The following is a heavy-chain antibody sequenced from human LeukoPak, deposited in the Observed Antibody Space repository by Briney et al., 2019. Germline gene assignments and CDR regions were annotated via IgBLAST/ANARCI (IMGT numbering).Heavy chain of an antibody. CDR1: GFTFSSYG. D-gene: IGHD1-7*01. CDR2: IRYDGSNV. CDR3: AKDWNYGSYFDY. V-gene: IGHV3-30*02. Sequence: GGSLRLSCAGSGFTFSSYGIHWVRQAPGKGLEWVTSIRYDGSNVQYADSVQGRFTISRDNSKNTVYLQMNSLRVEDSGLYYCAKDWNYGSYFDYWGQGTLVTVSS. J-gene: IGHJ4*02.